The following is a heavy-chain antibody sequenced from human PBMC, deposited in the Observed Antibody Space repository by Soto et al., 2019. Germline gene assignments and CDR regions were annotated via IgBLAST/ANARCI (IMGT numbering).Heavy chain of an antibody. D-gene: IGHD2-2*01. CDR1: GGSISSYY. V-gene: IGHV4-59*01. J-gene: IGHJ6*03. CDR2: IYYSGST. Sequence: SETLSLTCPVSGGSISSYYWSWIRQPPGKGLEWIGYIYYSGSTNYNPSLKSRVTISVDTSKNQFSLKLSSVTAADTAVYYCAKLNIVVVPAAPYYYYYMDVWGKGTTVTVSS. CDR3: AKLNIVVVPAAPYYYYYMDV.